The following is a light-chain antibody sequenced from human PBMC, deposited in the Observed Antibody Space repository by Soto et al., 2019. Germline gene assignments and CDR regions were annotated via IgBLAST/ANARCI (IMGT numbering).Light chain of an antibody. CDR2: GNT. Sequence: QCVLTQPPSGTGAPGQRVTISCTGGSSNIGAGYDVHWYQQLPGTAPKLLIYGNTDRPSGVPDRFSGSKSGTSASLAITGLQPEDEADYYCQSYDISLRGYVFGDGTKVTVL. J-gene: IGLJ1*01. CDR3: QSYDISLRGYV. CDR1: SSNIGAGYD. V-gene: IGLV1-40*01.